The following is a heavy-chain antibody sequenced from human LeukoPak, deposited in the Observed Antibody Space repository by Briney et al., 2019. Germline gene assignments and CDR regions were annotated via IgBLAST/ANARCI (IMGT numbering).Heavy chain of an antibody. CDR3: ARSAPNIAAAGTGSRSNWFDP. V-gene: IGHV4-34*01. Sequence: SETLSLTCAVYGGSFSGYYWSWIRQPPGKGLEWIGEINHSGSTNYNPSLKSRVTISVDTSKNQFSLKLSSVTAADTAVYYCARSAPNIAAAGTGSRSNWFDPWGQGTLVTVSS. CDR2: INHSGST. CDR1: GGSFSGYY. J-gene: IGHJ5*02. D-gene: IGHD6-13*01.